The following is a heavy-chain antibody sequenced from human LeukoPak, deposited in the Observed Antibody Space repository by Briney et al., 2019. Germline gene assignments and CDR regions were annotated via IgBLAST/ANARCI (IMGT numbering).Heavy chain of an antibody. CDR1: GFTVSSNY. CDR2: ISYDGSNK. J-gene: IGHJ4*02. Sequence: RTGGSLRLSCAASGFTVSSNYMSWVRQAPGKGLEWVAVISYDGSNKYYADSVKGRFTISRDNSKNTLYLQMNSLRAEDTAVYYCARDSGVRYSYGYIGYWGQGTLVTVSS. D-gene: IGHD5-18*01. V-gene: IGHV3-30-3*01. CDR3: ARDSGVRYSYGYIGY.